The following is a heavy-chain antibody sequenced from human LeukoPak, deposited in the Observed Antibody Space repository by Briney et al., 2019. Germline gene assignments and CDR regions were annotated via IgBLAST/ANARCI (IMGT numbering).Heavy chain of an antibody. CDR3: ARDGGEQAQYLGGYGDYYYYMDV. J-gene: IGHJ6*03. V-gene: IGHV3-20*04. CDR2: INWNGGST. D-gene: IGHD2-21*01. Sequence: PGGSLRLSCAASGFTFDDYGMSWVRQAPGKGLEWVSGINWNGGSTGYADSVKGRFTISRDNAKNSLYLQMNSLRAEDTALYYCARDGGEQAQYLGGYGDYYYYMDVWGKGTTVTVSS. CDR1: GFTFDDYG.